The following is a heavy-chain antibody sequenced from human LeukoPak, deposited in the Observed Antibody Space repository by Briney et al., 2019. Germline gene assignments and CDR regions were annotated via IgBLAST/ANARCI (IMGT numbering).Heavy chain of an antibody. Sequence: GGSLRLSCAASGFTFSSYSMNWVRQAPGKGLEWVSSISSSSSYIYYADSVKGRFTISRDNAKNSLYLQMNSLRAEDTAVYYCARDAPVVPAATSPSNGDVWGKGTTVTVSS. V-gene: IGHV3-21*01. CDR2: ISSSSSYI. J-gene: IGHJ6*04. D-gene: IGHD2-2*01. CDR3: ARDAPVVPAATSPSNGDV. CDR1: GFTFSSYS.